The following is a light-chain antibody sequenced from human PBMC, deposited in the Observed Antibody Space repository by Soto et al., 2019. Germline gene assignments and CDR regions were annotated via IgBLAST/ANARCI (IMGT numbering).Light chain of an antibody. J-gene: IGKJ5*01. CDR2: DAS. CDR3: QQRSNRLPIT. V-gene: IGKV3-11*01. Sequence: EIVLTQSPATLSLSPGERATLSCRASQSVSSYLAWYQQRPGQGPRLLIYDASNRATGIPARFSGSGSGTDFTLTISSLEPEDFAVYYCQQRSNRLPITFGQGTRLEIK. CDR1: QSVSSY.